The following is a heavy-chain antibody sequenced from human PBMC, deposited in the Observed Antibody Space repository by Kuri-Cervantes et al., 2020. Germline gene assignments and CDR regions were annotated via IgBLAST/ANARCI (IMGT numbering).Heavy chain of an antibody. Sequence: SLKISCAASGFTFDDYAMHWVRQVPGKGLEWVSGINWNSDNTGYADSVKGRFTISRDNAKNSLYLQMNSLRAEDTALYYCAKGREYSSSWYVMDYWGQGTLVTVSS. CDR1: GFTFDDYA. CDR3: AKGREYSSSWYVMDY. CDR2: INWNSDNT. D-gene: IGHD6-13*01. V-gene: IGHV3-9*01. J-gene: IGHJ4*02.